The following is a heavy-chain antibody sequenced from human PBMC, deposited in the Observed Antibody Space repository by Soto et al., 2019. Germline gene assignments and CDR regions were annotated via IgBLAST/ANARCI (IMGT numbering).Heavy chain of an antibody. CDR3: ARERPSGLVDLDY. J-gene: IGHJ4*02. V-gene: IGHV3-7*01. Sequence: VQLVESGGGLVQPGGSLRLSCAASGVTFSNYWMSWVRQAPGKGLEWLANIKEDGRETNYVDSVKGRFTISRDNAKNSLYLQINSLRAEDTAVFYCARERPSGLVDLDYWGQGTLVTVSS. CDR1: GVTFSNYW. CDR2: IKEDGRET. D-gene: IGHD3-9*01.